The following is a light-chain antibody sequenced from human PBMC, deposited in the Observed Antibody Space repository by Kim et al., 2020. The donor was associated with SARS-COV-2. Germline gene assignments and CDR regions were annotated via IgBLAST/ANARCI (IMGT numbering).Light chain of an antibody. J-gene: IGKJ2*01. V-gene: IGKV1-5*03. CDR2: KAS. Sequence: SASVGDRVTITCRASQSITTWLAWYQQKPGKAPKRLIYKASYLETGVPSRFSDSGSGTDFSLTIGSLQPDDFATYYCQHYNSYPYTFGQGTKLEIK. CDR3: QHYNSYPYT. CDR1: QSITTW.